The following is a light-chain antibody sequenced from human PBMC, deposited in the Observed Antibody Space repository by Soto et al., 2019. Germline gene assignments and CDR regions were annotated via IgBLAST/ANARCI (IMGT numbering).Light chain of an antibody. Sequence: QSVLTQPASVSGSPGQSITISCTGTSSDIGDYDYVSWYQHHPGKAPKLMIYEVSNRPSGISNRFSGSKSGNTASLTISGLQAEYEADYFCSSYTSSSTYAVFGGGTKLTFL. J-gene: IGLJ2*01. CDR2: EVS. CDR1: SSDIGDYDY. CDR3: SSYTSSSTYAV. V-gene: IGLV2-14*01.